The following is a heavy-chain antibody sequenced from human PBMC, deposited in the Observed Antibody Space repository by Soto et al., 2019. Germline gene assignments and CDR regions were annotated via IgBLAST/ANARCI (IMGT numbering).Heavy chain of an antibody. CDR3: ARGLAVRGSYGLDV. Sequence: NPSETLSLTCAVCGTSISRGGSSWSWIRQAPGTGLEWIGYVYHNGITNYNPSLKSRVTISVDKSQNQFSLSLNSVTAADTAVYYCARGLAVRGSYGLDVWGQGTTVTVSS. J-gene: IGHJ6*02. D-gene: IGHD3-10*01. V-gene: IGHV4-30-2*01. CDR2: VYHNGIT. CDR1: GTSISRGGSS.